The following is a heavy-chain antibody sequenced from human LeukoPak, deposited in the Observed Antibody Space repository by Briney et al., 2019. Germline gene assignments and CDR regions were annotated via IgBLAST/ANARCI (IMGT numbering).Heavy chain of an antibody. CDR1: GGSISSSSYY. J-gene: IGHJ5*02. D-gene: IGHD6-19*01. CDR2: IYYSGGT. CDR3: ARRQPSSGWYGGGTNWFDP. Sequence: SETLSLTCTVSGGSISSSSYYWGWIRQPPGKGLEWIGSIYYSGGTYYNPSLKSRVTISVDTSKNQFSLKLSSVTAADTAVYYCARRQPSSGWYGGGTNWFDPWGQGTLVTVSS. V-gene: IGHV4-39*01.